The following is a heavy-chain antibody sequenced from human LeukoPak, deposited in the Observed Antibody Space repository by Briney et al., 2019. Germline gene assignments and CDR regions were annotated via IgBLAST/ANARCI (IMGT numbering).Heavy chain of an antibody. D-gene: IGHD3-10*01. CDR3: ARGGKETYYCGSGSYPLDY. Sequence: GASVKVSCKASGYTFTSYGISWVRQAPGQGLEWMGWISAYNGNTNYAQKLQGRVTMTTDTSTSTAYMELRSLRSDGTAVYYCARGGKETYYCGSGSYPLDYWGQGTLVTVSS. CDR1: GYTFTSYG. CDR2: ISAYNGNT. V-gene: IGHV1-18*01. J-gene: IGHJ4*02.